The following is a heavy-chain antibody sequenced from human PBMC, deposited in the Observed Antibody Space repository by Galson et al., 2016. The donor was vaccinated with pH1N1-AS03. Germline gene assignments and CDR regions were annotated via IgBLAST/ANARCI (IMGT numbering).Heavy chain of an antibody. Sequence: SVKVSCTASGYTFTSYGINWVRQTPGQGLEWTGWISVYSSNTKYAQSVKGRVTMSTDKSTSTPYMELRSLRREETAVYYCARDQVSDSWVVPMDVWGKGTTVTVSS. J-gene: IGHJ6*03. CDR1: GYTFTSYG. CDR3: ARDQVSDSWVVPMDV. V-gene: IGHV1-18*01. CDR2: ISVYSSNT. D-gene: IGHD6-19*01.